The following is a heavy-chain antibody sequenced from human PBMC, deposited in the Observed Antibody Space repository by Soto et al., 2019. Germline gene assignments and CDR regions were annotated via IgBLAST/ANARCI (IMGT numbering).Heavy chain of an antibody. J-gene: IGHJ6*02. CDR2: IYYSGST. CDR1: GGSISSYY. D-gene: IGHD3-10*01. CDR3: ARGDPLLWFGEKVYYGMDV. Sequence: QVQLQESGPGLVKPSETLSLTCTVSGGSISSYYWSWIRQPPGKGLEWIGYIYYSGSTNYNPSLTSRVTISVDTSKNQFSRKLSSVTAADTAVYYCARGDPLLWFGEKVYYGMDVWGQGTTVTVSS. V-gene: IGHV4-59*01.